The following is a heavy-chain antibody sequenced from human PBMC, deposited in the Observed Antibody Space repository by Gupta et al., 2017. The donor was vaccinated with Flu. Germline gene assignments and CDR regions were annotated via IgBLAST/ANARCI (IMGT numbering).Heavy chain of an antibody. Sequence: QVQLQESGPGLVKPSETLSLTCTVSGGSISSYYWSWIRQPPGKGLGWIGYIYYRGSTNYNPSLKSRVTISVDTSKNQFSLKLSSVTAADTAVYYCARITMVRGVFDYWGQGTLVTVSS. CDR3: ARITMVRGVFDY. CDR2: IYYRGST. D-gene: IGHD3-10*01. V-gene: IGHV4-59*01. CDR1: GGSISSYY. J-gene: IGHJ4*02.